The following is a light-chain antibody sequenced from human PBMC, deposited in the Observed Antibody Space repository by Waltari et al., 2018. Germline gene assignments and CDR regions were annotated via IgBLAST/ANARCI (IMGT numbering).Light chain of an antibody. CDR1: QTISNW. CDR2: KAS. V-gene: IGKV1-5*03. J-gene: IGKJ1*01. CDR3: HQYNAYPWT. Sequence: DVQMTPSPSPLSAFVGDRITITCRARQTISNWLAWYQQKPGKAPTLLIYKASSLQGGVPSRFSGSGSGAEFTLTISSLQPDDFATYYCHQYNAYPWTFGQGTKVEIK.